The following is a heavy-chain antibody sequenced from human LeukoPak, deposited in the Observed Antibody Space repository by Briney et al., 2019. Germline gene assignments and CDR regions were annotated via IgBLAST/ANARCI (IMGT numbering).Heavy chain of an antibody. CDR1: GGTISSYA. Sequence: SVKVSCKASGGTISSYAISWVRQAPGQGLEWMGRIIPIFGTANYAQKFQGRVTITTDESTSTAYMELSSLRSEDTAVYYCASGAFSMVRGVTYYFDYWGQGTLVTVSS. V-gene: IGHV1-69*05. CDR2: IIPIFGTA. CDR3: ASGAFSMVRGVTYYFDY. D-gene: IGHD3-10*01. J-gene: IGHJ4*02.